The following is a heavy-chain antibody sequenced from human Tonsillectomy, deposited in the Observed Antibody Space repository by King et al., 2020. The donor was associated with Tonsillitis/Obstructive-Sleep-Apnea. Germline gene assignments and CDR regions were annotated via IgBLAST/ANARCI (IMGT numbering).Heavy chain of an antibody. Sequence: VQLVESGGGLIQPGGSLRLACAASGFTVSSDYMSWVRQAPGKGLEWVSVIYSNGRTYYPDYVKGRFTISRDNSKNTLYLQMNSLRAEDTAVYYCARMNLAVDWGQGTLVTVSS. CDR1: GFTVSSDY. J-gene: IGHJ4*02. D-gene: IGHD6-19*01. V-gene: IGHV3-53*01. CDR2: IYSNGRT. CDR3: ARMNLAVD.